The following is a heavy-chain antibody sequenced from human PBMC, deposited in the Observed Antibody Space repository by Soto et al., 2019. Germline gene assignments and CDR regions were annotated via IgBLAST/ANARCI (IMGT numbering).Heavy chain of an antibody. J-gene: IGHJ5*02. D-gene: IGHD6-19*01. V-gene: IGHV1-2*02. CDR1: GYTFTGYY. CDR3: ARSRVAGNYCFDP. Sequence: ASVKVSCKASGYTFTGYYMHWVRQAPGQGLEWMGWINPNSGGTNYAQKFQGRVTMTRDTSISTAYMELSRLRSDDTAVYYCARSRVAGNYCFDPWGQGTLVTVSS. CDR2: INPNSGGT.